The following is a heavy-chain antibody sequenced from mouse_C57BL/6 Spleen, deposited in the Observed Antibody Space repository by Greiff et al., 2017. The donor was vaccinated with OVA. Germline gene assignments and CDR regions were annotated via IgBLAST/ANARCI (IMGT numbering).Heavy chain of an antibody. V-gene: IGHV1-54*01. CDR1: GYAFTNYL. J-gene: IGHJ2*01. D-gene: IGHD1-1*01. Sequence: VQLQQSGAELVRPGPSVKVSCKASGYAFTNYLIEWVKQRPGQGLEWIGVINPGSGGTNYNEKFKGKATLTADKSSSTAYMQLSSLTSEDSAVYFCARGDYYGSTTDYWGQGTTLTVSS. CDR2: INPGSGGT. CDR3: ARGDYYGSTTDY.